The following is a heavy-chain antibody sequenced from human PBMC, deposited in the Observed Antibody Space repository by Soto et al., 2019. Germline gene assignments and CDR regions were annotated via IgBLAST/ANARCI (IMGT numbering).Heavy chain of an antibody. CDR2: INSDGSST. CDR1: GFTFSSYW. V-gene: IGHV3-74*01. CDR3: ARERVTMIVVNGMDV. D-gene: IGHD3-22*01. Sequence: EVQLVESGGGLVQPGGSLRLSCAASGFTFSSYWMHWVRQAPGKGLVWVSRINSDGSSTSYADSVKGRFTISRDNAKNTLYLQMNSLRAEDTAVYYCARERVTMIVVNGMDVWGQGTTVTVSS. J-gene: IGHJ6*02.